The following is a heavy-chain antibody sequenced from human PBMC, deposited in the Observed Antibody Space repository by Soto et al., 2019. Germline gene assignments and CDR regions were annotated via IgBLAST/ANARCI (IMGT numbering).Heavy chain of an antibody. Sequence: EVQLLESGGGLVQPGGSLRLSCAASGFTFSSYAMSWVRQAPGKGLEWVSAISGSGGSTYYADSVKGRFTISRDNSKNTLYLQMNSLRAEDTAVYYCAKLTYSGYDPDNWFDPWGQGTLVTVSS. CDR2: ISGSGGST. V-gene: IGHV3-23*01. D-gene: IGHD5-12*01. J-gene: IGHJ5*02. CDR3: AKLTYSGYDPDNWFDP. CDR1: GFTFSSYA.